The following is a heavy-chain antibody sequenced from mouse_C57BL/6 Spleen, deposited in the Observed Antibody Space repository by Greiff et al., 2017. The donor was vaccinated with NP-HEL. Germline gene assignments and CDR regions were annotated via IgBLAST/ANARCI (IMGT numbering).Heavy chain of an antibody. J-gene: IGHJ4*01. V-gene: IGHV14-4*01. Sequence: EVQLQQSGAELVRPGASVKLSCTASGFNIKDDYMHWVKQRPEQGLEWIGWIDPENGDTEYASKFQGKATITADTSSNTAYLQLSSLTSEDTAVYYCTLYYGNYRYAMDYWGQGTSVTVSS. CDR2: IDPENGDT. CDR1: GFNIKDDY. D-gene: IGHD2-1*01. CDR3: TLYYGNYRYAMDY.